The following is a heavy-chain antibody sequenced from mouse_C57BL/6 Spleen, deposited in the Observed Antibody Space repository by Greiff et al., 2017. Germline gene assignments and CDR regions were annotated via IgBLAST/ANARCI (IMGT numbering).Heavy chain of an antibody. J-gene: IGHJ4*01. CDR1: GFTFSDYY. V-gene: IGHV5-16*01. D-gene: IGHD1-1*01. Sequence: EVMLVESEGGLVQPGSSMKLSCTASGFTFSDYYMAWVRQVPEKGLEWVANINYDGSSTYYLDSLKSRFIISRDNAKNILYLQMSSLKSEDTATYYCARGDGNLYAMDYWGQGTSVTVSS. CDR3: ARGDGNLYAMDY. CDR2: INYDGSST.